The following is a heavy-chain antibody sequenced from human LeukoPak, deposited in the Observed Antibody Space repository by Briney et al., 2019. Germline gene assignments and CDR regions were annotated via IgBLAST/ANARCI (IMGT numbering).Heavy chain of an antibody. CDR1: GYTFTSYD. J-gene: IGHJ4*02. D-gene: IGHD3-3*01. Sequence: ASVKVSXKASGYTFTSYDINWVRQAPGQGLEWMGRINPNSGGTNYAQKFQGRVTMTRDTSISTAYMELSRLRSDDTAVYYCARGAYYDHFDYWGQGTLVTVSS. CDR3: ARGAYYDHFDY. V-gene: IGHV1-2*06. CDR2: INPNSGGT.